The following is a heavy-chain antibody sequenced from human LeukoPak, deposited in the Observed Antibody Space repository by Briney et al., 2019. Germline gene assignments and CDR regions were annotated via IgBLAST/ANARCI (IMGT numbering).Heavy chain of an antibody. CDR1: GFTFSSYA. V-gene: IGHV3-30-3*01. CDR2: ISYDGSNK. J-gene: IGHJ4*02. Sequence: GGSLRLSCAASGFTFSSYAMHWVRQAPGKGPEWVAVISYDGSNKYYADSVKGRFTISRDNSKNTLYLQMNSLRAEDTAVYYCARAKGVSTGYRPTDYWGQGTLVTVSS. D-gene: IGHD3-22*01. CDR3: ARAKGVSTGYRPTDY.